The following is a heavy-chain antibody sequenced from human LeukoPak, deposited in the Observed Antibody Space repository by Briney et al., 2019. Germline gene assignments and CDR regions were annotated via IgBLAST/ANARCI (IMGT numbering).Heavy chain of an antibody. V-gene: IGHV3-23*01. J-gene: IGHJ6*03. CDR3: AKGGADDYVWGSYPPYYYYYMDV. D-gene: IGHD3-16*02. CDR2: ISGSGGST. CDR1: GFTFSSYA. Sequence: PGGSLRLSCAASGFTFSSYAMSWVRQAPGKGLEWVSAISGSGGSTYYADSVKGRFTISRDNSKNTLYLQMNSLRAEDTAVYYCAKGGADDYVWGSYPPYYYYYMDVWGKGTTVTVSS.